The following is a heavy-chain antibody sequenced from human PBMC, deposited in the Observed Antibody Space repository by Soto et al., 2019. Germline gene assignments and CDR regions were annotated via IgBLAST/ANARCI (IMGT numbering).Heavy chain of an antibody. CDR2: IYWDDDK. J-gene: IGHJ5*02. CDR1: GFSLTTSGVG. D-gene: IGHD4-17*01. V-gene: IGHV2-5*02. Sequence: QITLKESGPTLVKPTQTLTLTCTFSGFSLTTSGVGVGWIRQPPGKALEWLALIYWDDDKRYSPSLKSRPTITXDXPKNQVVLTMTTMDPADTATYFCAHRTTTVTWWFDPWGQGALVTVAS. CDR3: AHRTTTVTWWFDP.